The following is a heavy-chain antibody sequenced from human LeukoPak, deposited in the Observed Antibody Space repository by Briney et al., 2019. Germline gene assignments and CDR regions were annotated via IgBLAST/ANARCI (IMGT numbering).Heavy chain of an antibody. CDR2: IYYSGST. V-gene: IGHV4-59*13. Sequence: SETLSLTCTVSGGSISSYYWSWFRKPPGKGLEWIGYIYYSGSTNYNPSLKSRVTISVDTSKNQFSLKLSSVTAADTAVYYCARGGALDYWGQGTLVTVSS. CDR1: GGSISSYY. J-gene: IGHJ4*02. CDR3: ARGGALDY. D-gene: IGHD1-26*01.